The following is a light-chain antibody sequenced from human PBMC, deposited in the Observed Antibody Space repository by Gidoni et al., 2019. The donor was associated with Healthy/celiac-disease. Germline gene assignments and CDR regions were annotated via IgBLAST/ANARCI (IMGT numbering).Light chain of an antibody. CDR3: QQRSNWQFT. Sequence: EIVLTQSPATLSLSPGERATLSCRASQIVNSYLAWYQQKPGEAPRLLIYDASNRATGIPARFSGSGSGTDFTLTISSLEPEDFAVYYCQQRSNWQFTFGPGTKVDIK. CDR2: DAS. J-gene: IGKJ3*01. CDR1: QIVNSY. V-gene: IGKV3-11*01.